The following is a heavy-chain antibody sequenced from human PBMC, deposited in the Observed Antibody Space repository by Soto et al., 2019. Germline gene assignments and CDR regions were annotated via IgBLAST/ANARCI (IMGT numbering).Heavy chain of an antibody. CDR1: GFTFSSYA. J-gene: IGHJ6*03. V-gene: IGHV3-23*01. CDR3: AKDAMVRGLSSPNYYYYYMDV. D-gene: IGHD3-10*01. CDR2: ISGSGGST. Sequence: GGSLRLSCAASGFTFSSYAMSWVRQAPGKGLEWVSAISGSGGSTYYADSVKGRFTISRDNSKNTLHLQMNSLRAEDTAVYYCAKDAMVRGLSSPNYYYYYMDVWGKGTTVTVSS.